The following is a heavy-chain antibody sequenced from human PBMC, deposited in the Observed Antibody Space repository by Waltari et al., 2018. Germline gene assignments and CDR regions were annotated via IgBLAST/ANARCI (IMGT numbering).Heavy chain of an antibody. V-gene: IGHV3-21*01. Sequence: EVQVVESGGGVVQPGGSLRLSCLTSGFSFSSYTMNWVRKAPGKGLEWVSSIIPKSSKTYYLESVRGRFTISRDNARNSLYLQMDSLRVEDSAVYYCASDPSMQHVAAGGYWGQGTLVTVSS. D-gene: IGHD2-8*01. CDR2: IIPKSSKT. J-gene: IGHJ4*02. CDR1: GFSFSSYT. CDR3: ASDPSMQHVAAGGY.